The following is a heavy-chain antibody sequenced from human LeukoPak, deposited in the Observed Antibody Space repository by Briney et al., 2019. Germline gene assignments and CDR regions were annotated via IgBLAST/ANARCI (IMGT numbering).Heavy chain of an antibody. CDR2: ISSNRGST. Sequence: GGSLSLSCAASGFTFSSYAMHWVRQAPGKGLEYGSAISSNRGSTYYANSVKGRFTISRDNSKNTLYLQMGSLRAEDMAVYYCARDRGIYSGSYLFDYWGQGTLVTVSS. CDR1: GFTFSSYA. CDR3: ARDRGIYSGSYLFDY. J-gene: IGHJ4*02. V-gene: IGHV3-64*01. D-gene: IGHD1-26*01.